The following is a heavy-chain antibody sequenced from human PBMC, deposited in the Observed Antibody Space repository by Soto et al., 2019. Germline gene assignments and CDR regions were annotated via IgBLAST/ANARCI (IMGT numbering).Heavy chain of an antibody. CDR1: RYTFTNFY. CDR3: ARGEDWAARQQLWFDP. D-gene: IGHD6-6*01. V-gene: IGHV1-46*01. Sequence: ASVKVSCKASRYTFTNFYIHWLRQAPGQGLEWMGIINPSGGSTTYPQKFQGWVTMTRDTSISTAYMELSRLRSDDTAVYYCARGEDWAARQQLWFDPWGQGTLVTVSS. CDR2: INPSGGST. J-gene: IGHJ5*02.